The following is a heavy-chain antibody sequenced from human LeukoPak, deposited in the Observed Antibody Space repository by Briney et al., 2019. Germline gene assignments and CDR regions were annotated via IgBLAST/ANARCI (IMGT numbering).Heavy chain of an antibody. J-gene: IGHJ4*02. CDR2: ISAYNGNT. D-gene: IGHD3-22*01. Sequence: ASVKVSCKASGYTFTSYGISWVRQAPGQGLEWMGWISAYNGNTNYAQKLQGRVTMTTDTSTSTAYMELRSLRSDDTAVYYCARSYYDSSGYYIFIYWGLGTLVTVSS. CDR1: GYTFTSYG. CDR3: ARSYYDSSGYYIFIY. V-gene: IGHV1-18*01.